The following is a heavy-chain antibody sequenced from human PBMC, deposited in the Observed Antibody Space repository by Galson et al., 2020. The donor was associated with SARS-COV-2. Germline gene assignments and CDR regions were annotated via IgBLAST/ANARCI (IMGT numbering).Heavy chain of an antibody. J-gene: IGHJ3*02. CDR3: RAVLDAFDI. V-gene: IGHV4-34*01. CDR1: GGSIGTYY. Sequence: SETLSLTCAIYGGSIGTYYWDWIRQPPGKGLEWIGDITPSGSTNYNPSLKSRVTISVDTSKNQFSLKLSSVTAADTAMYYCRAVLDAFDIWGEGTMGTVSA. CDR2: ITPSGST. D-gene: IGHD1-26*01.